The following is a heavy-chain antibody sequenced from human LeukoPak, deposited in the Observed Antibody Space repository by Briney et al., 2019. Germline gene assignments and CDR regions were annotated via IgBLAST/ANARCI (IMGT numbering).Heavy chain of an antibody. CDR1: GGSISSSSYY. D-gene: IGHD6-19*01. CDR3: ARLGSGYPTPDY. J-gene: IGHJ4*02. Sequence: SETLSLTCTVSGGSISSSSYYWGWIRQPPGMRLEWIGNLYFSGNPYYNPSLNSRVTISVDTSKNQFSLKMRSVTAADTAVYYCARLGSGYPTPDYWGQGTLVTVSS. V-gene: IGHV4-39*01. CDR2: LYFSGNP.